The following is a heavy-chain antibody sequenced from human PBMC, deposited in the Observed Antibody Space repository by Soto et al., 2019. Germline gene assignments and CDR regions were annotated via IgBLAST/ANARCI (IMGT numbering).Heavy chain of an antibody. D-gene: IGHD3-16*01. CDR3: TTNRGEWYYFDY. J-gene: IGHJ4*02. Sequence: LRLSCAASGFTFSNAWMSWVRQAPGKGLEWVGRIKRKNDGGTSDYAAPVKGRFTISRDDSKNTLYLQVNSLKTEDTAVYYCTTNRGEWYYFDYWGQGTLVTVSS. CDR2: IKRKNDGGTS. CDR1: GFTFSNAW. V-gene: IGHV3-15*01.